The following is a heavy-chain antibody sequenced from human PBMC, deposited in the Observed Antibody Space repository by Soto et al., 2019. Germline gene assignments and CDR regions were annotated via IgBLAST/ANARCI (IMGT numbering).Heavy chain of an antibody. CDR1: GGSFSGYY. Sequence: SETLSLTCAVYGGSFSGYYWSWIRQPPGKGLEWIGEINHSGSTNYNPSLKSRVTISVDTSKNQFSLKLSSVTAADTAVYYCARARYCSSTSCYREGLDYWGQGTLVTVSS. V-gene: IGHV4-34*01. D-gene: IGHD2-2*01. CDR3: ARARYCSSTSCYREGLDY. J-gene: IGHJ4*02. CDR2: INHSGST.